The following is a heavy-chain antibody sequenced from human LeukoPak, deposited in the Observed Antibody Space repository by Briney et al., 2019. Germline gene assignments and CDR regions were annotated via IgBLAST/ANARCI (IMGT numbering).Heavy chain of an antibody. Sequence: PGGSLRLSCAASGFTFSSSAMSWVRQAPGKGLEWVSSISGSGSGGSTYYADSVKGRFISSRDNTKNSLYLQMNSLRAEDTAIYYCARDLRIVSGSYLDYWGQGTLVTVSS. V-gene: IGHV3-23*01. D-gene: IGHD1-26*01. CDR2: ISGSGSGGST. CDR3: ARDLRIVSGSYLDY. J-gene: IGHJ4*02. CDR1: GFTFSSSA.